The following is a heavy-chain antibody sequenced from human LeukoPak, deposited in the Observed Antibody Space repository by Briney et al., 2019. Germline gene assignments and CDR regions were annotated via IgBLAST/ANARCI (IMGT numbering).Heavy chain of an antibody. Sequence: SETLSLTCTVSGGSISSYYWSWIRQPPGKGLEWIGYICYSGSTNYNPSLKSRVTISVDTSKNQFSLKLSSVTAADTAMYYCARAWATDCFDYWGQGTLVTVSS. J-gene: IGHJ4*02. CDR3: ARAWATDCFDY. V-gene: IGHV4-59*01. CDR2: ICYSGST. CDR1: GGSISSYY.